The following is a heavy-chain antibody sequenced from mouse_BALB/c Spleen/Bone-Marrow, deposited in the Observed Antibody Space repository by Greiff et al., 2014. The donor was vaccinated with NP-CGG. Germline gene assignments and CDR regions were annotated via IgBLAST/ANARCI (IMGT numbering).Heavy chain of an antibody. V-gene: IGHV5-6-3*01. CDR1: GFTFSSYG. D-gene: IGHD1-1*01. Sequence: VQLKESGGGLVQPGGSLKLSCAASGFTFSSYGMSWVRQTPDKRLELVATINSNGGSTYYPDSVKGRFTISRDNAKNTLYLQMSSLKSEDTAMCYCARDGSSYEGNYFDYWGQGTTLTVSS. CDR2: INSNGGST. J-gene: IGHJ2*01. CDR3: ARDGSSYEGNYFDY.